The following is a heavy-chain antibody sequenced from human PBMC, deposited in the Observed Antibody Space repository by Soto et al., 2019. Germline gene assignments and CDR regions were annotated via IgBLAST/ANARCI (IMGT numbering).Heavy chain of an antibody. CDR3: ARRYCSGGSCLDY. D-gene: IGHD2-15*01. CDR2: IYADDSDT. V-gene: IGHV5-51*01. CDR1: GYSFTSYW. Sequence: GESLKISCKGSGYSFTSYWIAWVRQKPGKGLEWMGIIYADDSDTRYSPPFQGQVTMSADKSISTAYLQWSSLKASDTAMYYCARRYCSGGSCLDYWGQGTLVTVSS. J-gene: IGHJ4*02.